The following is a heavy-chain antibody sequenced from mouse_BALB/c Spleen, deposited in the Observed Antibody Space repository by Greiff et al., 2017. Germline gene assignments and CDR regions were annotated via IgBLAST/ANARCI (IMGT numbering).Heavy chain of an antibody. J-gene: IGHJ4*01. CDR1: GFTFTDYY. CDR2: IRNKANGYTT. D-gene: IGHD1-1*01. V-gene: IGHV7-3*02. Sequence: EVKLVESGGGLVQPGGSLRLSCATSGFTFTDYYMSWVRQPPGKALEWLGFIRNKANGYTTEYSASVKGRFTISRDNSQSILYLQMNTLRAEDSATYYCARDIRYYGSSYAMDYWGQGTSVTVSS. CDR3: ARDIRYYGSSYAMDY.